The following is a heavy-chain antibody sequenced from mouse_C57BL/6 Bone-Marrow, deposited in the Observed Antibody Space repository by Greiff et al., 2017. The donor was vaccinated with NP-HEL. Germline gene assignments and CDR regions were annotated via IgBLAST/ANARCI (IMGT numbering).Heavy chain of an antibody. CDR1: GYAFSSSW. CDR2: IYPGDGDT. Sequence: QVQLQQSGPELVKPGASVKISCKASGYAFSSSWMNWVKQRPGKGLEWIGRIYPGDGDTNYNGKFKGKATLTADKSSSTAYMQLSSLTSEDSAVYFCARRPPYDAMDYWGQGTSVTVSS. CDR3: ARRPPYDAMDY. V-gene: IGHV1-82*01. J-gene: IGHJ4*01.